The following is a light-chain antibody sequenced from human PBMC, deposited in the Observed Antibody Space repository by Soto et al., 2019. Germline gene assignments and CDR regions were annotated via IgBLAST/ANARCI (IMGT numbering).Light chain of an antibody. V-gene: IGKV1-13*02. CDR2: DAS. J-gene: IGKJ4*01. Sequence: AIQMTQSPSSLSASVGDRVTITCRASQGIGNDLGWYQQKSGKAPKLLIYDASSLESGVPSRFSGSGSGTEFTLTISSLQPDDFATYYCQQYNSYSFGGGTKVEIK. CDR1: QGIGND. CDR3: QQYNSYS.